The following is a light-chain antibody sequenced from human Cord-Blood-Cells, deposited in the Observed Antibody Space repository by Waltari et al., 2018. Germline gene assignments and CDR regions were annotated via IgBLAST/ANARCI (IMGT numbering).Light chain of an antibody. V-gene: IGKV1-5*01. CDR2: DAS. CDR1: QSISSW. J-gene: IGKJ2*01. CDR3: QQYNSYWT. Sequence: DIQMTQSPSTLSASVADRVTITCRASQSISSWLAWYQQKPGKAPKLLIYDASSLESGVPSRFSGSGSGTEFTLTISSLQPDDFATYYCQQYNSYWTFGQGTKLEIK.